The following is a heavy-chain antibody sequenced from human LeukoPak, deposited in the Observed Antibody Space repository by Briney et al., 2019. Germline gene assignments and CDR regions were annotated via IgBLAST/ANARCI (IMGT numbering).Heavy chain of an antibody. CDR1: GYTFTSYG. J-gene: IGHJ4*02. D-gene: IGHD3-10*01. CDR3: ATYHYYGSGSYDY. CDR2: ISAYNGNT. V-gene: IGHV1-18*01. Sequence: ASVKVSCKASGYTFTSYGISWVRQAPGQGLEWMGWISAYNGNTNYAQKLQGRVTMTEDTSTDTAYMELSSLRSEDTAVYYCATYHYYGSGSYDYWGQGTLVTVSS.